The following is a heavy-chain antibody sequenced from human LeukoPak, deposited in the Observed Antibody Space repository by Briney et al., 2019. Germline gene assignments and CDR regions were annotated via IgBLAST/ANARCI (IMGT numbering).Heavy chain of an antibody. V-gene: IGHV1-2*02. D-gene: IGHD3-10*01. CDR1: GYTFTRYY. CDR2: INPNSGGT. J-gene: IGHJ5*02. Sequence: ASVKVSCKASGYTFTRYYMHWVRQAPGQGLEWMGWINPNSGGTNYAQKFQGRVTMTRDTSISTAYMELSRLRSDDTAVYYCARVTYYYGSGRKAPYNWFDPWGQGTLVTVSS. CDR3: ARVTYYYGSGRKAPYNWFDP.